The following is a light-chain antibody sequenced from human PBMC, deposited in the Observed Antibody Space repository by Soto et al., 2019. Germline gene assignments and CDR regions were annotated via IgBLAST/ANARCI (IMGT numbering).Light chain of an antibody. J-gene: IGKJ4*01. CDR1: QSVGSK. Sequence: EIVMTQSPATLSVSPGERATLSCRASQSVGSKLAWYQQKPGQAPRLLIYGASTRATGIPARFSGSGSGTEFTLTISGLQPEDFASYHCQQTYSDISFGGGTKV. CDR3: QQTYSDIS. V-gene: IGKV3-15*01. CDR2: GAS.